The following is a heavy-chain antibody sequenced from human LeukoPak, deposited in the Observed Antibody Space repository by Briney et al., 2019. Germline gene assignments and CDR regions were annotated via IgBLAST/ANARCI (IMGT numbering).Heavy chain of an antibody. J-gene: IGHJ4*02. CDR1: GYPFKSYG. CDR2: INAYNGNT. CDR3: ARPYFYDGYFDY. V-gene: IGHV1-18*01. Sequence: ASVKVSCKASGYPFKSYGITWLRQAPGQGLEWMGWINAYNGNTNYAQKLQGRVTLTTDTCTRTAYMEMRSLRSDDTAVYYCARPYFYDGYFDYWGQGTLVTVSS. D-gene: IGHD3-22*01.